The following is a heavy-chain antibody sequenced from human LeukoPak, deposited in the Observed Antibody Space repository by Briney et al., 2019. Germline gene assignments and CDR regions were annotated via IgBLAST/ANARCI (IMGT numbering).Heavy chain of an antibody. V-gene: IGHV4-31*03. J-gene: IGHJ4*02. CDR3: ARVITYYYDSSGYYYVYYFDY. Sequence: SETLSLTGTVSGGSISSGGYYWRWIRQHPGKGLEWIGYIYYSGSTYYNPSLKSRVTISVDTSKNQFSLKLSSVTAADTAVYYCARVITYYYDSSGYYYVYYFDYWGQGTLVTVSS. D-gene: IGHD3-22*01. CDR2: IYYSGST. CDR1: GGSISSGGYY.